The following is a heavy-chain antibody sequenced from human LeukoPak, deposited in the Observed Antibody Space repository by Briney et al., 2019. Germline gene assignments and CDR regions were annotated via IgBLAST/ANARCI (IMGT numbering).Heavy chain of an antibody. CDR1: GYTLTSYD. J-gene: IGHJ4*02. D-gene: IGHD3-10*01. Sequence: GASVKVSCKASGYTLTSYDMNWVRQATGQGLEWMGWMNPNSGNTGYAQRFQGRVTMTRITSISTAYMELSSLRSEDTAVYYCARGGILWFGELLYYFDYWGQGTLVTVSS. CDR3: ARGGILWFGELLYYFDY. V-gene: IGHV1-8*01. CDR2: MNPNSGNT.